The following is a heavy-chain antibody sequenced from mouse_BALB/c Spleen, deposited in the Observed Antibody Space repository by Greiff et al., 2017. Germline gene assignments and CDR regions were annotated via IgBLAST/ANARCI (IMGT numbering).Heavy chain of an antibody. CDR1: GYTFTSYW. CDR2: IYPGSGST. Sequence: KQPGSELVRPGASVKLSCKASGYTFTSYWMHWVKQRHGQGLEWIGNIYPGSGSTNYDEKFKSKGTLTVDTSSSTAYMHLSSLTSEDSAVYYCTRSRDGYPYYFDYWGQGTTLTVSS. V-gene: IGHV1S22*01. D-gene: IGHD2-3*01. J-gene: IGHJ2*01. CDR3: TRSRDGYPYYFDY.